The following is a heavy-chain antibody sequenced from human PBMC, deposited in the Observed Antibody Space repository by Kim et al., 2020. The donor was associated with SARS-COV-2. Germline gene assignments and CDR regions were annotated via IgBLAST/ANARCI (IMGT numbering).Heavy chain of an antibody. CDR3: ARGSSHLWFGEPK. CDR2: INHSGST. D-gene: IGHD3-10*01. CDR1: GGSFSGYY. Sequence: SETLSLTCAVYGGSFSGYYWSWIRQPPGKGLEWIGEINHSGSTNYNPSLKSRVTISVDTSKNQFSLKLSSVTAADTAVYYCARGSSHLWFGEPKRGQGTLVTVSS. V-gene: IGHV4-34*01. J-gene: IGHJ4*02.